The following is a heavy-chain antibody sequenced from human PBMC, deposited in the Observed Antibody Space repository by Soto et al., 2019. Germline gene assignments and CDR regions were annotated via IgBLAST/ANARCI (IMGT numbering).Heavy chain of an antibody. D-gene: IGHD3-3*01. V-gene: IGHV1-69*13. J-gene: IGHJ6*02. CDR2: IIPIFGTA. Sequence: SVKVSCKASGGTFSSYAISWVRQAPGQGLEWMGGIIPIFGTANYAQKFQGRVTITADESTSTAYMELSSLRSEDTAVYYCASPGALTIFGVVPGGMDVWGQGTTVTVSS. CDR1: GGTFSSYA. CDR3: ASPGALTIFGVVPGGMDV.